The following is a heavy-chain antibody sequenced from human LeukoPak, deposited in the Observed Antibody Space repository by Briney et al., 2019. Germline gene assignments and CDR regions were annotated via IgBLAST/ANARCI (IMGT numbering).Heavy chain of an antibody. V-gene: IGHV3-23*01. Sequence: GGSLRLSCAASGFNFRSHAMSWVRQAPGKGLEWVSVISNGGAGTYYADSVKGRFTISRDNSKSTLYLQMSGLRAEDTAVYYCAKDHGTNVYDPFDYWGQGTLVTVSS. CDR2: ISNGGAGT. D-gene: IGHD2-8*01. J-gene: IGHJ4*02. CDR1: GFNFRSHA. CDR3: AKDHGTNVYDPFDY.